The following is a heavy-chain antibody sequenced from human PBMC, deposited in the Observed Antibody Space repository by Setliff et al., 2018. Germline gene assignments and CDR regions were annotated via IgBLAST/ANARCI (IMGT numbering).Heavy chain of an antibody. CDR3: ARVPYYYDSSGYYHLGAFDI. CDR2: IKQDGSEK. V-gene: IGHV3-7*01. J-gene: IGHJ3*02. CDR1: GFTFSNAW. Sequence: GGSLRLSCAASGFTFSNAWMTWVRQAPGKGLEWVANIKQDGSEKYYVDSVKGRFTISRDNAKNSLYLQMNSLRAEDTAVYYCARVPYYYDSSGYYHLGAFDIWGQGTMVTVSS. D-gene: IGHD3-22*01.